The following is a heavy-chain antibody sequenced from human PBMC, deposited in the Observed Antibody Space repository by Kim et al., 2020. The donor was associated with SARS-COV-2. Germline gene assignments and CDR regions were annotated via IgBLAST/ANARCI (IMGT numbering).Heavy chain of an antibody. CDR2: INPNSGGT. CDR3: ARLIAAAGTETGY. J-gene: IGHJ4*02. Sequence: ASVKVSCKASGYTFTGYYMHWVRQAPGQGLEWMGWINPNSGGTNYAQKFQGRVTMTRDTSISTAYMELSRLRTDDTAVYYCARLIAAAGTETGYWGQGTLVTVSS. D-gene: IGHD6-13*01. CDR1: GYTFTGYY. V-gene: IGHV1-2*02.